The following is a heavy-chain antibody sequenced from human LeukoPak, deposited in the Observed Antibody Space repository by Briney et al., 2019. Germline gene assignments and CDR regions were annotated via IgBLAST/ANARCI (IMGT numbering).Heavy chain of an antibody. CDR2: ISSTSSYI. Sequence: GGSLRLSCAASGFTFSSYSMNWVRQAPGKGLEWVSSISSTSSYIYYADSVKGRFTISRDNAKNSLYLQMNSLRAEDTAVYYCARDPGGATNYYFDYWSQGTLVTVSS. CDR1: GFTFSSYS. D-gene: IGHD1-26*01. V-gene: IGHV3-21*01. J-gene: IGHJ4*02. CDR3: ARDPGGATNYYFDY.